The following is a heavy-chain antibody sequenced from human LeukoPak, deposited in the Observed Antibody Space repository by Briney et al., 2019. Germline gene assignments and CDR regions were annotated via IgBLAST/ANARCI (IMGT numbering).Heavy chain of an antibody. CDR3: ARDSGSAVTPYYYYGMDV. J-gene: IGHJ6*04. CDR1: GYTFTSYG. Sequence: ASVRVSCKASGYTFTSYGISWVRQAPGQGLEWMGWISAYDVNTNYAQKLQGRVTMTTDTSTSTAYMELRSLRSDDTAVYYCARDSGSAVTPYYYYGMDVWGKGTTVTVSS. V-gene: IGHV1-18*04. CDR2: ISAYDVNT. D-gene: IGHD4-17*01.